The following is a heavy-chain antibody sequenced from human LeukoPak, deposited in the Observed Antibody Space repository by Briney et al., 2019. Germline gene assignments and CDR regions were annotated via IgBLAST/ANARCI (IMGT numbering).Heavy chain of an antibody. V-gene: IGHV3-23*01. CDR1: GFTFSTYA. CDR3: TSEDITTVTTDFRRYYYYYMDV. D-gene: IGHD4-17*01. J-gene: IGHJ6*03. Sequence: GGSLRLSCAASGFTFSTYAMNWVRQAPGKGLEWVSAISGSGAKTYYADFVKGRFTISRDNSKNTLYLQMNSLKTEDTAVYYCTSEDITTVTTDFRRYYYYYMDVWGKGTTVTISS. CDR2: ISGSGAKT.